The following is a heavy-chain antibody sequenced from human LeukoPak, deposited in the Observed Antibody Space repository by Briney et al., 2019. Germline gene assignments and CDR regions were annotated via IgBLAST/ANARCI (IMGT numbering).Heavy chain of an antibody. D-gene: IGHD3-10*01. Sequence: SETLSLACTVSGGSISSYYWSWIRQPPGKGLEWIGYIYYSGSTNYNPSLKSRVTISVDTSKNQFSLKLSSVTAADTAVYYCARLYYYGSGSYYLDPHDLGMDVWGQGTTVTVSS. CDR2: IYYSGST. V-gene: IGHV4-59*08. J-gene: IGHJ6*02. CDR3: ARLYYYGSGSYYLDPHDLGMDV. CDR1: GGSISSYY.